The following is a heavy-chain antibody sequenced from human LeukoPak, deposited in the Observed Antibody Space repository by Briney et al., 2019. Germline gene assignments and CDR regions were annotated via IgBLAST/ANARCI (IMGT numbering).Heavy chain of an antibody. D-gene: IGHD6-19*01. CDR2: IVVGSGNT. V-gene: IGHV1-58*02. J-gene: IGHJ4*02. CDR3: AADELQWLH. CDR1: GSTFTDSA. Sequence: SVKVSCKASGSTFTDSAMQWVRQARGQRLEWIGWIVVGSGNTNYAQKFQERVTITRDMSTSTAYMELSSLRSEDTAVYYCAADELQWLHWGQGTLVTVSS.